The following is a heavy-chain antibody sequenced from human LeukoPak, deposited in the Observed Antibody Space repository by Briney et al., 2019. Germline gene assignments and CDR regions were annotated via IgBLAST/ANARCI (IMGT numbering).Heavy chain of an antibody. D-gene: IGHD1-26*01. CDR1: GFTFSSYA. CDR2: ISYDGSNK. CDR3: ARAVGYGGRSPANY. J-gene: IGHJ4*02. V-gene: IGHV3-30*03. Sequence: GGSPRLFCAASGFTFSSYAMYRVRLAPGKGLEWVAAISYDGSNKCYADSVKGRFTISADNSKNTLYLQMNSLRIEDTAVYCWARAVGYGGRSPANYWVQGTLVTVSS.